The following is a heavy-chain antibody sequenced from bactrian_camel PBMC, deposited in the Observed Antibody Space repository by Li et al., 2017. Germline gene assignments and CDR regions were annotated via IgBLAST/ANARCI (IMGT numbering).Heavy chain of an antibody. CDR2: IYNDGGLT. CDR1: GFTFGGVH. Sequence: HVQLVESGGGLVQPGGSLRLSCAASGFTFGGVHMTWVRQAPGKGLEWVASIYNDGGLTRYSDSVKGRFTISRDNAESRLYLEMNSLRPEDTAVYYCTIGGMATGRYWGQGTQVTVS. V-gene: IGHV3S6*01. CDR3: TIGGMATGRY. D-gene: IGHD7*01. J-gene: IGHJ4*01.